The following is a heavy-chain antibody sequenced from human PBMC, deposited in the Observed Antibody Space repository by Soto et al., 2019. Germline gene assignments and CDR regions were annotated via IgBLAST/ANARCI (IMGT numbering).Heavy chain of an antibody. D-gene: IGHD2-8*01. V-gene: IGHV1-46*01. J-gene: IGHJ4*02. CDR1: GYTFTSYY. CDR2: IHRSGGST. CDR3: ARPPYPGCINAVCYPLDY. Sequence: QVQLVQSGAEVKKPGASVKISCKASGYTFTSYYMHWVRQAPRQGLEWMGIIHRSGGSTNYAQKLQGRVAMTRDTSTSTVYMELNSLRSEDTAVYYCARPPYPGCINAVCYPLDYWGQGTLVTVSS.